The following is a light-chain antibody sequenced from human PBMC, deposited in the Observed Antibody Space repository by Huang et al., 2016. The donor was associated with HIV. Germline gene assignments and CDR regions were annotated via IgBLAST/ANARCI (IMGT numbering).Light chain of an antibody. CDR2: GPS. CDR3: HQYNNWYPYT. Sequence: EVVMTQSPATLSVSPGERVTLSCRASQSVSSNLAWYQQKPGQPPRLLIYGPSTRATGIPARFSGSGSGTEFTLTISSLQSEDFAVYYCHQYNNWYPYTFGQGTKLEIK. V-gene: IGKV3-15*01. CDR1: QSVSSN. J-gene: IGKJ2*01.